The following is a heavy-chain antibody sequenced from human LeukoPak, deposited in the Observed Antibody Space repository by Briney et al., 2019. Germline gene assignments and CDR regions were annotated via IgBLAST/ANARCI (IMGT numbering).Heavy chain of an antibody. J-gene: IGHJ3*02. CDR3: ARHPTRGHDFDI. CDR1: GYTFTSYY. Sequence: EASVKVSCKASGYTFTSYYMQWVRQAPGQGLEWIGIINHSGGSTSYAQKFQGRVTMTRDTSTSTVYMELSSLRSEDTAVYYCARHPTRGHDFDIWGQGTMVTVSS. CDR2: INHSGGST. V-gene: IGHV1-46*03.